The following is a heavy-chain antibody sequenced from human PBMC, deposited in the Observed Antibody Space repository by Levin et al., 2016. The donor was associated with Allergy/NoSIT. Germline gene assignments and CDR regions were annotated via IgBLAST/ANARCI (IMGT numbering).Heavy chain of an antibody. D-gene: IGHD3-22*01. Sequence: ASVKVSCKASGYTFTSYPMSWVRQAPGQGLEWMGWINTKNGNPTYAQGFTGRFVFSLDTSVSTANVQISSLKAEDTAVYYCARARSYYEDSGYYRFDYWGQGTLVTVSS. V-gene: IGHV7-4-1*02. CDR3: ARARSYYEDSGYYRFDY. CDR2: INTKNGNP. J-gene: IGHJ4*02. CDR1: GYTFTSYP.